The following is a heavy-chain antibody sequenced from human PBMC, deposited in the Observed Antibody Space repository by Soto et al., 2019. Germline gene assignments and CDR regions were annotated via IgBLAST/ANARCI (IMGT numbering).Heavy chain of an antibody. D-gene: IGHD2-2*02. CDR3: ARASLGYCSSTSCYNGFLNY. CDR1: GGTFSSYT. CDR2: IIPILGIA. Sequence: QVQLVQSGAEVKKPGSSVKVSCKASGGTFSSYTISWVRQAPGQGLEWMGRIIPILGIANYAQKFQGRVTITADKSTRTAYMELSSLRCEDTAVYYCARASLGYCSSTSCYNGFLNYGGQGTLVTVSS. V-gene: IGHV1-69*02. J-gene: IGHJ4*02.